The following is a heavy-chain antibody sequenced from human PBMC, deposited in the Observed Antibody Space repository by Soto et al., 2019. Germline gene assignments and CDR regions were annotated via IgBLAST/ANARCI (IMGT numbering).Heavy chain of an antibody. CDR2: ISERGDTT. Sequence: PGGSLRLSCAASGFSISSNAMYWVRQAPGKGLEWVSGISERGDTTHYADSVKGRFTISRDTSKNTLYLQLYTLRADDTAVYYCAKDKPGTTSFDYWGQGILVTVSS. D-gene: IGHD1-1*01. V-gene: IGHV3-23*01. CDR1: GFSISSNA. J-gene: IGHJ4*02. CDR3: AKDKPGTTSFDY.